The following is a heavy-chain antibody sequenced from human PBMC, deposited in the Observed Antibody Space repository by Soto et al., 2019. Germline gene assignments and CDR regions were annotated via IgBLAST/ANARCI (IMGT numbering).Heavy chain of an antibody. CDR2: ISSSGSTI. CDR1: GFTFTDYY. J-gene: IGHJ5*02. V-gene: IGHV3-11*01. Sequence: GGSLRLSCAVSGFTFTDYYMSWIRQAPGKGLEWVSYISSSGSTIYYADSVKGRFTISRDNAKNSLYPQMNSLRAEDTAVYYCARVLVFYGGFDPWGQGTLVTVSS. CDR3: ARVLVFYGGFDP. D-gene: IGHD2-21*02.